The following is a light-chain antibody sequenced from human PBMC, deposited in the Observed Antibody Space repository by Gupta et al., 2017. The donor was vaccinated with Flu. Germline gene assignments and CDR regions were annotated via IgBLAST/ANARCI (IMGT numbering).Light chain of an antibody. J-gene: IGLJ1*01. Sequence: QSALTPPASVSGSPGQSITISCTGTSSDVGGYNYVSWYQQHPGKAPKLMIYEVSNRPSGVSNRFSGSKSGNTASLTISGLQAEDEADYYCISYTSSSTLDVFGTGTKVTVL. CDR3: ISYTSSSTLDV. CDR2: EVS. V-gene: IGLV2-14*01. CDR1: SSDVGGYNY.